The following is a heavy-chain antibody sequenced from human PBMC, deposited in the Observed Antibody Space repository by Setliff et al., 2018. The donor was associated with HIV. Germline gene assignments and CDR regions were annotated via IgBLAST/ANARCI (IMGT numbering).Heavy chain of an antibody. CDR3: ASHRRVGTTVLFSY. D-gene: IGHD1-1*01. J-gene: IGHJ4*02. CDR2: FDPEHDKT. CDR1: GYALTDLS. Sequence: ASVKVSCKVSGYALTDLSIHWVRQAPGKGLEWMGGFDPEHDKTSYAQKFQGRVTMTEDTSTDTAYMQLNSLRSEDTAVYFCASHRRVGTTVLFSYWGQGTLVTAPQ. V-gene: IGHV1-24*01.